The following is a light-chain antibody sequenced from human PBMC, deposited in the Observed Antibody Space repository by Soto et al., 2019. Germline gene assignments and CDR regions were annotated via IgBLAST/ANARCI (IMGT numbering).Light chain of an antibody. CDR2: DAS. J-gene: IGKJ1*01. CDR1: QSVSTY. CDR3: QQRSNWPVT. Sequence: EIVLTQSPATLSLSPGERATLSCRASQSVSTYLAWYQQKPGQAPRLLIYDASSRATGIPARFSGSGSGTEFTLTISSLEPEDFALYYCQQRSNWPVTFGKGTRVEIK. V-gene: IGKV3-11*01.